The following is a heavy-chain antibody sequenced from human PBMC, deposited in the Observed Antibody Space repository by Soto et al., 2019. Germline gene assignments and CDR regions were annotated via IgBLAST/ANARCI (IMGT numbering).Heavy chain of an antibody. CDR1: GGSISSYY. V-gene: IGHV4-59*01. Sequence: PSETLSLTCTVSGGSISSYYWSWIRQPPGKGLEWIGYIYYSGSTNYNPSLKSRVTISVDTSKNQFSLKLSSVTAADTAVYYYASGGHSSGYYFHYYYGMDVWGQGTTVTVSS. J-gene: IGHJ6*02. CDR2: IYYSGST. CDR3: ASGGHSSGYYFHYYYGMDV. D-gene: IGHD3-22*01.